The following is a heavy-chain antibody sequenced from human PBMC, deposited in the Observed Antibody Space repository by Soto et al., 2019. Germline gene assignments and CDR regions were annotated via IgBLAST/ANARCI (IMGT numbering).Heavy chain of an antibody. D-gene: IGHD1-20*01. J-gene: IGHJ6*02. V-gene: IGHV3-23*01. CDR2: ISVSGGST. CDR3: AKPIRVYYYYGMDV. Sequence: GGSLRLSCAASGFTFSSYAMSWVRQAPGKGLEWVSAISVSGGSTYYADSVKGRFTISRDNSKNTLYLQMNSLRAEDTAVYYCAKPIRVYYYYGMDVWGQGTTVTVSS. CDR1: GFTFSSYA.